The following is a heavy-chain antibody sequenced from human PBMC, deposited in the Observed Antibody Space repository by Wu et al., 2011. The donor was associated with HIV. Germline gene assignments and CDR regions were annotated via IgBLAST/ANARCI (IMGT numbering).Heavy chain of an antibody. J-gene: IGHJ6*02. Sequence: EVQLVQSGAEVKKPGATVKISCKVSGYTFTDYSLHWVQQAPGKGLEWMGLVDPENGETVYAEKFQDRVSITANTSTDTAYMVLSSLRSEDTAVYYCTTLHLDVWGQGTTVTVSS. CDR2: VDPENGET. CDR1: GYTFTDYS. V-gene: IGHV1-69-2*01. CDR3: TTLHLDV.